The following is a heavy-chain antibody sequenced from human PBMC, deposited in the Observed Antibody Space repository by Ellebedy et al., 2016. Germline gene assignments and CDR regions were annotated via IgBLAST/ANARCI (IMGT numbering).Heavy chain of an antibody. CDR1: GFTFRKFG. J-gene: IGHJ4*02. Sequence: GESLKISXAASGFTFRKFGMHWVRQAPGKGLEWVAVISYDGSNKLYADSVKGRVTISRDNSKNTLYLQMNSLRDDDTAVYYCAKDAGKQVDLRFDYWGQGTVVTVFS. CDR3: AKDAGKQVDLRFDY. CDR2: ISYDGSNK. V-gene: IGHV3-30*18. D-gene: IGHD6-6*01.